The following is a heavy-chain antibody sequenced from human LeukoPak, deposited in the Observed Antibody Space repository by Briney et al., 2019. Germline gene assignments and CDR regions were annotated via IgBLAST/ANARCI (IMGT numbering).Heavy chain of an antibody. CDR1: GYTFVSHG. Sequence: ASVKVSCKASGYTFVSHGISWVRQAPGQGLEWMGWISAYNGYTNYAQKLQGGVTMTTDTSTSTAYMELSSLRSDDTAVYYCAKDSTYYDVLTGNYYYYYGMDVWGQGTTVTVSS. D-gene: IGHD3-9*01. CDR2: ISAYNGYT. V-gene: IGHV1-18*01. CDR3: AKDSTYYDVLTGNYYYYYGMDV. J-gene: IGHJ6*02.